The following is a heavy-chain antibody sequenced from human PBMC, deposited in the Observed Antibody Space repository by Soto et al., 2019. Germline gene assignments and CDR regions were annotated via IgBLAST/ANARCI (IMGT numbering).Heavy chain of an antibody. D-gene: IGHD6-13*01. CDR3: ARDHGREQQLEYYFDY. Sequence: QVQLVESGGGVVQPGRSLRLSCAASGFTFSSYAMHWVRQAPGKGLEWVAVISYDGSNKYYADSVKGRFTISRDNSKNTLYLQMNSLRGEDTAVYYCARDHGREQQLEYYFDYWGQGTLVTVSS. CDR1: GFTFSSYA. V-gene: IGHV3-30-3*01. CDR2: ISYDGSNK. J-gene: IGHJ4*02.